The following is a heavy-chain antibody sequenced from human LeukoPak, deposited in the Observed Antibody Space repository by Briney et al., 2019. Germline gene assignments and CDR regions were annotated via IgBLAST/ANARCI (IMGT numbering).Heavy chain of an antibody. Sequence: ASVKVSCKASGYTFTSYGISWVRQAPGQGLEWMGWISAYNGNTNYAQKLQGRVTMTTDTSTSTAYMELRSLRSDDTAVYYCARGPTYYDFWSGYIIWGQGTLVTVSS. J-gene: IGHJ4*02. CDR2: ISAYNGNT. D-gene: IGHD3-3*01. CDR1: GYTFTSYG. CDR3: ARGPTYYDFWSGYII. V-gene: IGHV1-18*01.